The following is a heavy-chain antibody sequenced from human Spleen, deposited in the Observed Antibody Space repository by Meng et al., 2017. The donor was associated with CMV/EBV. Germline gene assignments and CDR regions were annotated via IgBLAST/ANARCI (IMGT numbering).Heavy chain of an antibody. V-gene: IGHV4-59*01. CDR3: ARIGTTSRFGAFDI. D-gene: IGHD1-7*01. Sequence: GSLRLSCNVSGGSMNHYYWSWIRQPSGKGLEWIAYIYYSGSTNYSPSLRSRVTISVDTSKNQFSLRLHSVVAADTAVYYCARIGTTSRFGAFDIWGQGTMVTVSS. CDR2: IYYSGST. CDR1: GGSMNHYY. J-gene: IGHJ3*02.